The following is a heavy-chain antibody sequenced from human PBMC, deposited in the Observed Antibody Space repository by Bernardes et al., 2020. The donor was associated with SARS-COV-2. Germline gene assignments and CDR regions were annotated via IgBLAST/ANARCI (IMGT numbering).Heavy chain of an antibody. CDR2: ISGSGGST. J-gene: IGHJ4*02. CDR1: GFTFNSYA. D-gene: IGHD3-3*01. V-gene: IGHV3-23*01. CDR3: AKREYYDFWSGPIDY. Sequence: GGSLRLSCAASGFTFNSYAMSWVRQAPGKGLEWVSSISGSGGSTYYADPVRGRFTISRDNSKNTLYLQMNSQRAEDTAVYYCAKREYYDFWSGPIDYWGQGTLVTVSS.